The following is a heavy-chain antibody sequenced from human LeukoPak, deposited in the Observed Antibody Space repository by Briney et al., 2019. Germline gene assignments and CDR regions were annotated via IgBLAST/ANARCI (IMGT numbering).Heavy chain of an antibody. CDR3: ARDGDYGTGSYYRGCIDF. D-gene: IGHD3-10*01. V-gene: IGHV1-2*02. J-gene: IGHJ4*02. Sequence: ASVTVSFKASGYTFTVYYIHWVRQAPGQGRGWMGWINPNSGGTNYSQKFQGRVTLTSDTSISTAYMELRTLRSDDTAVYYCARDGDYGTGSYYRGCIDFWGQGTPVTVS. CDR1: GYTFTVYY. CDR2: INPNSGGT.